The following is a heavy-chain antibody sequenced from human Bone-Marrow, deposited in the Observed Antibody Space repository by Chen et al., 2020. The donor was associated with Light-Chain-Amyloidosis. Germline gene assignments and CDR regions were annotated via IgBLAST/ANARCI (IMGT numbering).Heavy chain of an antibody. CDR1: GFAFSSYA. CDR2: ISGSGGSR. J-gene: IGHJ3*02. Sequence: EVQLVESGGGLLQRGGSLRLSCAASGFAFSSYARSWVRLAPGKGLEWVSTISGSGGSRYYGDSVKGRLTISRDNSKNALFLQMNSLRAEDTAVYYCAKDISYDDILPGYPADAFDIWGQGTMVTVSS. D-gene: IGHD3-9*01. V-gene: IGHV3-23*04. CDR3: AKDISYDDILPGYPADAFDI.